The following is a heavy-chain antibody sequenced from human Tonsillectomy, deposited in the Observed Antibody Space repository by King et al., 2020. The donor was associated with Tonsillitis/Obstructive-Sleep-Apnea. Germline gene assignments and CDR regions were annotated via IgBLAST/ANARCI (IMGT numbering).Heavy chain of an antibody. V-gene: IGHV2-26*01. J-gene: IGHJ5*02. CDR2: IFSNDEK. CDR3: ARDIGTCSSTSCRNWFDP. CDR1: GFSLSNARMG. Sequence: TLKESGPVLVKPTETLPLTCTVSGFSLSNARMGVSWIRQPPGKALEWLAHIFSNDEKSYSTSLKSRLTISKDTSKSQVVLTMTNMDPVDTATYYCARDIGTCSSTSCRNWFDPWGQGTLVTVSS. D-gene: IGHD2-2*01.